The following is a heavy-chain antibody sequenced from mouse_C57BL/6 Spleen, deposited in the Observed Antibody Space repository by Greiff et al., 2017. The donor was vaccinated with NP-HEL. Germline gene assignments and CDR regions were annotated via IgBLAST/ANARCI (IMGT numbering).Heavy chain of an antibody. J-gene: IGHJ4*01. CDR2: IYPGSGST. Sequence: QVQLQQPGAELVKPGASVKMSCKASGYTFTSYWITWVKQRPGQGLEWIGDIYPGSGSTNYNEKFKSKATLTVDTSSSTAYMQLSSLTSEDSAVYYCALIYYGNYDAMDYWGQGTSVTVSS. CDR1: GYTFTSYW. CDR3: ALIYYGNYDAMDY. D-gene: IGHD2-1*01. V-gene: IGHV1-55*01.